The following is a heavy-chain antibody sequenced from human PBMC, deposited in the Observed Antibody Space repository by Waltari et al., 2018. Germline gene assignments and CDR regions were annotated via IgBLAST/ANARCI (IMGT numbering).Heavy chain of an antibody. D-gene: IGHD1-26*01. CDR3: ATAGNYRFDF. CDR1: GVTFSDTW. Sequence: EVQLVESGGGLVQPGGSLRLSCAVPGVTFSDTWIHWVRQTPGKGLMWVSRINPDGRTTNYADSVTGRFTISRDNAKNMVYLQMHSLGAEDTAVYYCATAGNYRFDFWGQGTLVTVSP. CDR2: INPDGRTT. J-gene: IGHJ4*02. V-gene: IGHV3-74*01.